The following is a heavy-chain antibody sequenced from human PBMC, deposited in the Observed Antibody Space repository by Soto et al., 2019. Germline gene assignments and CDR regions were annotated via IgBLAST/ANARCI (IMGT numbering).Heavy chain of an antibody. CDR1: GDSINSDY. V-gene: IGHV4-59*08. CDR2: IYNSGST. J-gene: IGHJ6*03. Sequence: SETLSLTCTVSGDSINSDYWSWVRQPPGEGLEWIGYIYNSGSTNYIPSLKSRVTMSLDPSKNQFSLKLSSVTAADTAVYYCARYLRNGLYYMDVWGEGTTVTVSS. D-gene: IGHD3-3*01. CDR3: ARYLRNGLYYMDV.